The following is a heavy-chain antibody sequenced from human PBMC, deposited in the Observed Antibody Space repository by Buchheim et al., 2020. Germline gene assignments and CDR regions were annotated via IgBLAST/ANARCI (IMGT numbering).Heavy chain of an antibody. J-gene: IGHJ5*02. CDR1: GGSISSGGYY. D-gene: IGHD2-2*01. CDR2: IYYSGST. CDR3: ARSNIVVVPAAIIPGWFDP. Sequence: QVQLQESGPGLVKPSQTLSLTCTVSGGSISSGGYYWSWIRQHPGKGLEWIGYIYYSGSTSYNPSLKSRVTISVDTSKNQFSLKLSSVTAADTAVYYCARSNIVVVPAAIIPGWFDPWGQGTL. V-gene: IGHV4-31*03.